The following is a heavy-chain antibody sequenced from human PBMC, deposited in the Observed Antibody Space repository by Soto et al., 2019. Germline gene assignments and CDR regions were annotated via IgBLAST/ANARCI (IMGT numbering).Heavy chain of an antibody. CDR2: IDHSGST. D-gene: IGHD4-4*01. CDR3: ARGNYDHFDY. CDR1: GGSFSGYY. J-gene: IGHJ4*02. Sequence: SDTLSLTCAVYGGSFSGYYWIWIRQPPGKGLEWIGEIDHSGSTNYNPSLKSRVTISVDTSTNQFSLHLTSVTAADTAVYYCARGNYDHFDYWGQGTLVTVSS. V-gene: IGHV4-34*01.